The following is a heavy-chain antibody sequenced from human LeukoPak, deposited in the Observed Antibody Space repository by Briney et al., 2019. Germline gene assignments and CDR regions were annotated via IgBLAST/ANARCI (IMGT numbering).Heavy chain of an antibody. CDR3: ARDTRIVVVPAATTPKLPYYYYYYGMDV. D-gene: IGHD2-2*01. Sequence: PSETLSLTCTVSGGSISSYYWSWIRQPPGKGLEWIGYIYYSGSTNYNPSLKSRVTISVDTSKNQFSLKLSSVTAADTAVYYCARDTRIVVVPAATTPKLPYYYYYYGMDVWGQGTTVTVSS. CDR2: IYYSGST. CDR1: GGSISSYY. V-gene: IGHV4-59*12. J-gene: IGHJ6*02.